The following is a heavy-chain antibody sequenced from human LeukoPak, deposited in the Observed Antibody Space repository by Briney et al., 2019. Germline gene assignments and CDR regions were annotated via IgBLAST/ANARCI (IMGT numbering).Heavy chain of an antibody. V-gene: IGHV3-21*06. CDR1: GFTFSAYN. D-gene: IGHD3-22*01. Sequence: PGGSLRLSCAASGFTFSAYNMNWVRQAPGKGLEWVSYTSSSSSYIYNADSVKDRFTISRDNANNSLFLQMNSLRAEDTAVYYCARSQDTMTSPFDYWGQGTLVTVSS. J-gene: IGHJ4*02. CDR2: TSSSSSYI. CDR3: ARSQDTMTSPFDY.